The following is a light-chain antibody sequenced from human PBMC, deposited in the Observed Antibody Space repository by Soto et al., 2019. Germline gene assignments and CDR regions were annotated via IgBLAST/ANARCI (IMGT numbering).Light chain of an antibody. CDR3: QQYSSWPLT. V-gene: IGKV3-15*01. Sequence: EIVMTQSPATLSVSPGERVTLSCKASQSISSNLAWYQQKPGQAPRLLIYGASTRATGVPARFSGSGSGTEFTLTISSLQSEEFALFYCQQYSSWPLTFGGGTKVEIK. J-gene: IGKJ4*01. CDR2: GAS. CDR1: QSISSN.